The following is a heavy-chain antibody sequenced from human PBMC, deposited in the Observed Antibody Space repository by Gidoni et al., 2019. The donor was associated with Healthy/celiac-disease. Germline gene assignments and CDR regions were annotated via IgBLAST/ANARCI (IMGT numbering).Heavy chain of an antibody. V-gene: IGHV3-30*18. CDR2: ISYDGSNK. Sequence: QVQLVESGGGVVQPGRSLRLSCAASGFTFSSYGMHWVRQAPGKGLEWVAVISYDGSNKYYADSVKGRFTISRDNSKNTLYLQMNSLRAEDTAVYYCAKDMDGSGSYYPDYWGQGTLVTVSS. D-gene: IGHD3-10*01. J-gene: IGHJ4*02. CDR3: AKDMDGSGSYYPDY. CDR1: GFTFSSYG.